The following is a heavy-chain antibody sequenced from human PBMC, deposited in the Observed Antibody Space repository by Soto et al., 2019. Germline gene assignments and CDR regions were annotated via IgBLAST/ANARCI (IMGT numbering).Heavy chain of an antibody. Sequence: PGGSLRLSCAASGFTFSSYAMSWVRQAPGKGLEWVSAISGSGGSTYYADSVKGRFTISRDNSKNTLYLQMDSLRAEDTAVYYCAKMLGFRAGWYMDVWGKGTTVTVSS. J-gene: IGHJ6*03. V-gene: IGHV3-23*01. CDR2: ISGSGGST. D-gene: IGHD3-16*01. CDR3: AKMLGFRAGWYMDV. CDR1: GFTFSSYA.